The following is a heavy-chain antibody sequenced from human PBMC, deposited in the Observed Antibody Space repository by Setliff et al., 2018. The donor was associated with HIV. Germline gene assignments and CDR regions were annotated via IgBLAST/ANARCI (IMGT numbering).Heavy chain of an antibody. J-gene: IGHJ4*03. CDR3: AGSRWDYFGVVFHY. CDR1: GFTFSDFY. Sequence: GGSLRLSCVASGFTFSDFYMAWLRQSPGKGLEWISYISHSGESTYYADSVKGRFSISRDNAKNSLYLQMNSLRAEDTAVYYCAGSRWDYFGVVFHYWGQGTTVTVSS. V-gene: IGHV3-11*01. CDR2: ISHSGEST. D-gene: IGHD3-3*01.